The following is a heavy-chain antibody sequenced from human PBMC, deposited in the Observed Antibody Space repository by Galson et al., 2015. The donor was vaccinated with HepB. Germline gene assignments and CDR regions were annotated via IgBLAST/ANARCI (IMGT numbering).Heavy chain of an antibody. CDR2: INPNSGAT. CDR3: ARGAPTSGSSRGILDP. Sequence: SVKVSCKASGDTFTGYVMDWVRQAPGQGLEWMGWINPNSGATKCAQKFQGRVTMTRDTSISTVYMELSSLRSDDTAVYYCARGAPTSGSSRGILDPWGQGTLVTVSS. J-gene: IGHJ5*02. D-gene: IGHD5-12*01. CDR1: GDTFTGYV. V-gene: IGHV1-2*02.